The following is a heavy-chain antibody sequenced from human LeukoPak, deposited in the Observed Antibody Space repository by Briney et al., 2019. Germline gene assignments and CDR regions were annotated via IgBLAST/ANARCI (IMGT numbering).Heavy chain of an antibody. V-gene: IGHV3-66*01. Sequence: PGGSLRLSCAASGFTVSSNYMSWVRQAPGKGLEWVSVIYSGGSTYYADSVKGRFTISRDNSKNTLYLQMNSLRAEDTAVYYCARDSSSWTGCYYYGMDAWGQGTTVTVSS. CDR1: GFTVSSNY. D-gene: IGHD6-13*01. CDR3: ARDSSSWTGCYYYGMDA. J-gene: IGHJ6*02. CDR2: IYSGGST.